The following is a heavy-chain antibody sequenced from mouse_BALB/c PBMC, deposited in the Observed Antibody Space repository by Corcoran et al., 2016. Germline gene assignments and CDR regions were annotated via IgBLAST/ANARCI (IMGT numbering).Heavy chain of an antibody. D-gene: IGHD2-14*01. CDR1: GYTFTDYN. CDR2: IYPYNGGT. CDR3: ARRDYRYDGYAMDY. Sequence: EVQLQQSGPELVKPGASVKIYCKASGYTFTDYNMHWVKQSHGKSLEWIGYIYPYNGGTGYNQKFKSKATLTVDNSSSTAYMELRSLTSEDSAVYYCARRDYRYDGYAMDYWGQGTSVTVSS. J-gene: IGHJ4*01. V-gene: IGHV1S29*02.